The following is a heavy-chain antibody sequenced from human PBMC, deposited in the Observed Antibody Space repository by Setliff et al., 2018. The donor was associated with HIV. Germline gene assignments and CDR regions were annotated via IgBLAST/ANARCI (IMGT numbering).Heavy chain of an antibody. Sequence: SETLSLTCTVSGGPFSSSSYYWGRIRQPPGKGLEWIGSLRPSGNTYYNPSLKSRVTISVDTSKNQFSLKLSSVAAADTAVYYCASYDILTGYYGHYFDYWGQGTLVTVSS. CDR1: GGPFSSSSYY. D-gene: IGHD3-9*01. V-gene: IGHV4-39*01. CDR2: LRPSGNT. CDR3: ASYDILTGYYGHYFDY. J-gene: IGHJ4*02.